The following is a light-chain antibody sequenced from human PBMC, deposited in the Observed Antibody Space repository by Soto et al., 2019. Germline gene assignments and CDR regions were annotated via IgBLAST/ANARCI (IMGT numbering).Light chain of an antibody. CDR1: QDIDSW. Sequence: DIQMTQSPSSVSASVGDRVTITCRASQDIDSWLAWYQQTPGKAPKLLIYAASSLQSGVPSRFSGRGSGTEFTFTISSLQPEDFATYYCQQGSRFQWTFGQGTKVEIK. CDR3: QQGSRFQWT. CDR2: AAS. J-gene: IGKJ1*01. V-gene: IGKV1-12*01.